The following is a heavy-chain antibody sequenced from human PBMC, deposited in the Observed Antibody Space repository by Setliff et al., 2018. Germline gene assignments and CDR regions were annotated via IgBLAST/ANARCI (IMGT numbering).Heavy chain of an antibody. V-gene: IGHV1-69*11. J-gene: IGHJ3*02. CDR3: ARGRDGYNSNAFEI. CDR1: GGAFSSYA. Sequence: GASVKVSCKASGGAFSSYALSWVRQAPGQGLEWMGRIIPVIDTTNYAENFQGRVTITADESTKTAYMELSSLRSEDTAIYYCARGRDGYNSNAFEIWGQGTMVTVS. D-gene: IGHD5-12*01. CDR2: IIPVIDTT.